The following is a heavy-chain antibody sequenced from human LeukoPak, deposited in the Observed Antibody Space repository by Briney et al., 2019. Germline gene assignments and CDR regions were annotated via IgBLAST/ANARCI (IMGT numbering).Heavy chain of an antibody. Sequence: ASVKVSCKASGYTFTGYYMHWVRQAPGQGLEWMGWINPNSGGTIYAQKFQGRVTMTRDTSISTAYMELSRLRSDDTAVYYCARFGAANYDFWSGYYKPFDYWGQGTLVTVSS. J-gene: IGHJ4*02. CDR2: INPNSGGT. CDR3: ARFGAANYDFWSGYYKPFDY. V-gene: IGHV1-2*02. CDR1: GYTFTGYY. D-gene: IGHD3-3*01.